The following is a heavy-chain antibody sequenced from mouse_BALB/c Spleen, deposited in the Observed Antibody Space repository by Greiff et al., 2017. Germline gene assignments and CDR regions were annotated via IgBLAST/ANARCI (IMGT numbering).Heavy chain of an antibody. Sequence: EVQRVESGGGLVKPGGSLKLSCAASGFTFSSYAMSWVRQSPEKRLEWVAEISSGGSYTYYPDTVTGRFTISRDNAKNTLYLEMSSLRSEDTAMYYCARDQNYARDYGGQGTSVTVSS. CDR2: ISSGGSYT. CDR1: GFTFSSYA. V-gene: IGHV5-9-4*01. CDR3: ARDQNYARDY. J-gene: IGHJ4*01.